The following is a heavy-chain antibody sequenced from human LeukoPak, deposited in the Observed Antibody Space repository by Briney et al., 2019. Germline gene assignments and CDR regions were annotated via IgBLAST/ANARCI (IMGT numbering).Heavy chain of an antibody. Sequence: GGSLRLSCAASGFTFSSYVMHWVRQAPGKGLEWVAVISYDGSNKYYADSVKGRFTISRDNSKNTLYLQMNSLRAEDTAVYYCAMGGGYCTNGVCLDYWGQGTLVTVSS. CDR1: GFTFSSYV. V-gene: IGHV3-30*04. D-gene: IGHD2-8*01. CDR3: AMGGGYCTNGVCLDY. CDR2: ISYDGSNK. J-gene: IGHJ4*02.